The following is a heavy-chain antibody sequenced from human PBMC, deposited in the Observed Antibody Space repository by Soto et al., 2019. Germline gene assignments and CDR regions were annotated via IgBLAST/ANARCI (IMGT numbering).Heavy chain of an antibody. D-gene: IGHD2-15*01. CDR1: GFTFSSYG. Sequence: GGSLRLSCAASGFTFSSYGMHWVRQAPGKGLEWVAVIWYDGSNKYYADSVKGRFTISRDNSKNTLYLQMNSLRAEDTAVYYCARDGGYCSGGSCYSPRAQYFQHWGQGTLVTVSS. V-gene: IGHV3-33*01. J-gene: IGHJ1*01. CDR2: IWYDGSNK. CDR3: ARDGGYCSGGSCYSPRAQYFQH.